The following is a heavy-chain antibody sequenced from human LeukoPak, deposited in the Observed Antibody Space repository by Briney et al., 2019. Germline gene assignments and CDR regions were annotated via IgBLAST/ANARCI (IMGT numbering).Heavy chain of an antibody. J-gene: IGHJ3*02. CDR3: AGLGDDLNDAFDI. CDR2: INPNSGGT. V-gene: IGHV1-2*06. D-gene: IGHD1-26*01. Sequence: ASVKVSCKASGYTFTVYYMNWVRQAPGQWLEWMGRINPNSGGTNYAHKFQGRVTMTRDTSISTAYMELSRLRSDDTSVYYCAGLGDDLNDAFDIWRRGTMVTVSS. CDR1: GYTFTVYY.